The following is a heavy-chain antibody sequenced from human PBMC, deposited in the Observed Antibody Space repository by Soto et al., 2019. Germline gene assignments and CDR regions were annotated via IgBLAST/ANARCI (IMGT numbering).Heavy chain of an antibody. V-gene: IGHV3-11*06. CDR3: AREGYCRSTTCHYGMDV. D-gene: IGHD2-2*01. Sequence: QVQLVESGGGLVKPGGSLRLSCAASGFTFSDYYMSWIRQAPGKGLEWVSFISSSDSYIQYADSVKGRFTISRDNAKNSVFLQMNSLRAEDTAVYYCAREGYCRSTTCHYGMDVWGQGTTVSVSS. CDR2: ISSSDSYI. J-gene: IGHJ6*02. CDR1: GFTFSDYY.